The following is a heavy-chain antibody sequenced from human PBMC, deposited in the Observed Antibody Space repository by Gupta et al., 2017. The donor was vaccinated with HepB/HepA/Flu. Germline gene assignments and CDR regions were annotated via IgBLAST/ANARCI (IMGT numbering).Heavy chain of an antibody. CDR1: GGSFRGYH. J-gene: IGHJ5*02. V-gene: IGHV4-34*01. D-gene: IGHD2-2*02. CDR2: INHSGST. CDR3: AREDVVVPAAIPNPGVGYNWFDP. Sequence: VQLQQWGAGRLKPSETLSLTCAVYGGSFRGYHWSWIRQRPGKGLEWIGEINHSGSTNYNPSLKSRVTISVDTSKNQFSLKRSSVTAAETAVYYCAREDVVVPAAIPNPGVGYNWFDPWGQGTLVTVAS.